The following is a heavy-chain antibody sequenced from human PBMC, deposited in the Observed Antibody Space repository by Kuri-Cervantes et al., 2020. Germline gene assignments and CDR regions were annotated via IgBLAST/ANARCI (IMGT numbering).Heavy chain of an antibody. V-gene: IGHV1-69*13. J-gene: IGHJ4*02. CDR3: AVGMTYNWDYVPYYFDY. CDR1: GGTFSSYA. Sequence: SVKVSCKAPGGTFSSYAITWVRQAPGQGLEWMGGIIPIFSTPNYAQKFQGRLTITADEFTNIAYMQLSSLRSEDTAVYYCAVGMTYNWDYVPYYFDYWGQGTLVTVSS. D-gene: IGHD1-7*01. CDR2: IIPIFSTP.